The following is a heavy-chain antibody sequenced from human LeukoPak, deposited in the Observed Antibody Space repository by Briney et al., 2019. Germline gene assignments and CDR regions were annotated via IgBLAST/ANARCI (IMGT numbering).Heavy chain of an antibody. Sequence: ASVKVSCKASGYTFTSYDINWVRQATGQGLEWMGWMNPNSGNTGYAQKFQGRVTMTRNTSISTAYMELSRLRSDDTAVYYCARVSLYCSSTSCYEGRRNAFDYWGQGTLVTVSS. D-gene: IGHD2-2*01. V-gene: IGHV1-8*01. CDR3: ARVSLYCSSTSCYEGRRNAFDY. J-gene: IGHJ4*02. CDR2: MNPNSGNT. CDR1: GYTFTSYD.